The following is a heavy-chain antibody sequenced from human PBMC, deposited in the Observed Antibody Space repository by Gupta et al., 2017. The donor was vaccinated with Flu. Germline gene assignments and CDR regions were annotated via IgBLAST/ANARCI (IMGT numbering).Heavy chain of an antibody. CDR3: ARTMAYCTIGSCPGMDV. J-gene: IGHJ6*02. CDR2: VDPNNGAT. V-gene: IGHV1-2*02. D-gene: IGHD2-8*01. Sequence: VYYIQWIRQAPGQGLEWVGWVDPNNGATIYAQKYRGRVTMTRDTSTTTAYMELTGLRSDDTAVYYCARTMAYCTIGSCPGMDVWGQGTTVTVSS. CDR1: VYY.